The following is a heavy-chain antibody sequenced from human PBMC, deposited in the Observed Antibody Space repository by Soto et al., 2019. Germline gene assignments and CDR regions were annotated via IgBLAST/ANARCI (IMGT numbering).Heavy chain of an antibody. J-gene: IGHJ4*02. D-gene: IGHD1-26*01. Sequence: EVQLVESGGGLVQPGGSLRLSCTTSGFTFRNYDMNWVRQAPGKGLEWVSYISSSGSTIYNADSVKGRFTISRDNAKNSLYLQMNSLRVEDTALYHCWGWEEHFYWGQGTLVTVSS. V-gene: IGHV3-48*03. CDR3: WGWEEHFY. CDR2: ISSSGSTI. CDR1: GFTFRNYD.